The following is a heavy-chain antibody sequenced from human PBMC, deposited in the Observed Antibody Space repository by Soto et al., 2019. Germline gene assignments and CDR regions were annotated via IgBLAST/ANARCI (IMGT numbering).Heavy chain of an antibody. CDR2: ISGSGGST. CDR1: GFTFSSYA. D-gene: IGHD2-15*01. CDR3: AKGGCKYAFCYYYYMDV. V-gene: IGHV3-23*01. Sequence: PGGSLRLSCAASGFTFSSYAMSWVRQAPGKGLEWVSAISGSGGSTYYADSVKGRFTISRDNSKNTLYLQMNSLRAEDTAVYYCAKGGCKYAFCYYYYMDVGGKGTTVTVSS. J-gene: IGHJ6*03.